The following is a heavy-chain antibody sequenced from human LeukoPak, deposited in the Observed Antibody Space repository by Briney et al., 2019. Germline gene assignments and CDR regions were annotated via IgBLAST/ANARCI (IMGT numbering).Heavy chain of an antibody. J-gene: IGHJ4*02. V-gene: IGHV4-39*01. CDR1: GGSINIRNYY. CDR2: VYYSGTT. D-gene: IGHD2-15*01. CDR3: ARHGGASPLDS. Sequence: KPSDTLSLTCTVSGGSINIRNYYWGWLRQPLGKGLDWIGSVYYSGTTYYNPSLKSRVTISVDTSKNRFSLKLNSVAAADSAVYSCARHGGASPLDSWGQGTLVTVSS.